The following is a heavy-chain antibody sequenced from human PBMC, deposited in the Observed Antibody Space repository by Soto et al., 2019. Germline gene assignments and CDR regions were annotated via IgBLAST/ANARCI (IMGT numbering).Heavy chain of an antibody. J-gene: IGHJ3*02. CDR2: IYWDDDK. Sequence: QITLKESGPTLVKPTQPLTLTCTFSGFSLSTSGVGVGWIRQPPGKALEWLAIIYWDDDKRYSPSLKSRLTITKDTSKNQVVLTMTNIDPVDTATYYCAHRRIPEAISAFDIWGQGTMVTVSS. D-gene: IGHD2-2*01. V-gene: IGHV2-5*02. CDR3: AHRRIPEAISAFDI. CDR1: GFSLSTSGVG.